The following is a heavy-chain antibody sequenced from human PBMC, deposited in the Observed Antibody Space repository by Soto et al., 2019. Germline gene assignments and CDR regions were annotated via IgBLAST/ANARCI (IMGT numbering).Heavy chain of an antibody. D-gene: IGHD2-21*02. Sequence: QITLKESGPTLVKPTQTLTLTCTFSGLSLSTIGEGVGWIRQPPGKALEWLALIYWDDDKRYSPSLKSRLTITQDTSKNQVVLTMTNMDPVDTATYYCVQSRCGGDCLQSYSSHSYYGLDVWGHGTTVTVSS. CDR2: IYWDDDK. CDR3: VQSRCGGDCLQSYSSHSYYGLDV. J-gene: IGHJ6*02. V-gene: IGHV2-5*02. CDR1: GLSLSTIGEG.